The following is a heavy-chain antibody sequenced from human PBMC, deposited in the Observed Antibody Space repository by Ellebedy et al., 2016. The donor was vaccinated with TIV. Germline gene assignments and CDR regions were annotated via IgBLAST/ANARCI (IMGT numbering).Heavy chain of an antibody. D-gene: IGHD3-10*01. CDR2: LYYTGST. J-gene: IGHJ6*02. CDR1: GGSISSYY. V-gene: IGHV4-59*01. Sequence: MPGGSLRLSCTVSGGSISSYYWTWIRQPPGKGLEWIGNLYYTGSTNYNPSLQSRVTISVDASKNQFSLKLTSVTAADTALYYCARESTTMVGGVPRYYGMDVWGQGTAVTVSS. CDR3: ARESTTMVGGVPRYYGMDV.